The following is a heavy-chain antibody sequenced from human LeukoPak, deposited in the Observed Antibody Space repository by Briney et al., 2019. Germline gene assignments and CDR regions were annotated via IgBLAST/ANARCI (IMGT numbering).Heavy chain of an antibody. Sequence: SETLSLTCGVHGSSFSEYFWHWVRQSPREGLEWIGDIKHGGVTNYNPSLMGRVTISVDTSKNQFSLMLTSVTAADTAVYYCARGPHYYGDYIRWFPDAFHIWGRGTMVSVSS. CDR3: ARGPHYYGDYIRWFPDAFHI. D-gene: IGHD4-17*01. CDR2: IKHGGVT. J-gene: IGHJ3*02. CDR1: GSSFSEYF. V-gene: IGHV4-34*01.